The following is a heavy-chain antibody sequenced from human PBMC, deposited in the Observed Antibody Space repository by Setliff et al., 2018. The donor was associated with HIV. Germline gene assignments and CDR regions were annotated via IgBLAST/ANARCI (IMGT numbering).Heavy chain of an antibody. CDR3: AREAAAFGYYYYMDV. V-gene: IGHV4-39*02. D-gene: IGHD6-13*01. J-gene: IGHJ6*03. CDR1: GGSISSTSYY. Sequence: SETLSLTCTVSGGSISSTSYYWGWIRQPPGKGLEWIGSIYYSGSTYYNPSLKRRVTISVDTSKNQFSLKLSSVTAADTAVYYCAREAAAFGYYYYMDVWGKGTTVTVSS. CDR2: IYYSGST.